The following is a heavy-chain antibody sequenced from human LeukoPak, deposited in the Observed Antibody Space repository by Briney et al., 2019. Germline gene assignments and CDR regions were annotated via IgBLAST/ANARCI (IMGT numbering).Heavy chain of an antibody. CDR2: IGAYNGNT. CDR3: ARGKYYDSSGYPDY. Sequence: ASVKVSCKASGYTFTSYAMHWVRQAPGQGLEWMGWIGAYNGNTNYAQKLQGRVTMTTDTSTSTAYMELRSLRSDDTAVYYCARGKYYDSSGYPDYWGQGTLVTVSS. CDR1: GYTFTSYA. D-gene: IGHD3-22*01. V-gene: IGHV1-18*01. J-gene: IGHJ4*02.